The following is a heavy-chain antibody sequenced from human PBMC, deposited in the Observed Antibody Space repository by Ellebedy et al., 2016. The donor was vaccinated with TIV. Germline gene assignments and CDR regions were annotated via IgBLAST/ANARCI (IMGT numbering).Heavy chain of an antibody. D-gene: IGHD3-3*01. CDR1: GYTFTSYY. CDR2: INPSGGST. J-gene: IGHJ6*02. V-gene: IGHV1-46*01. Sequence: ASVKVSXXASGYTFTSYYMHWVRQAPGQGLEWMGIINPSGGSTSYAQKFQGRVTMTRDTSTSTVYMELSSLRSEDTAVYYCARDKGSITIFGVVIPYYYGMDVWGQGTTVTVSS. CDR3: ARDKGSITIFGVVIPYYYGMDV.